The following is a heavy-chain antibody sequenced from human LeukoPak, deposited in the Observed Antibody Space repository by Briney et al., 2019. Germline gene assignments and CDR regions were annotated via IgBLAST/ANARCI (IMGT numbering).Heavy chain of an antibody. CDR2: IYYSDRT. CDR3: ARVGPRWLGLTGGLDY. D-gene: IGHD6-19*01. CDR1: GRSTVSYY. V-gene: IGHV4-59*01. Sequence: SECLSLTRTLAGRSTVSYYCSWVRQPPGKRLGWVGYIYYSDRTNYNPPLTSRVTISVDTSKNQSSLKLSSVTAADTAVDYCARVGPRWLGLTGGLDYWGQGTLVTVSS. J-gene: IGHJ4*02.